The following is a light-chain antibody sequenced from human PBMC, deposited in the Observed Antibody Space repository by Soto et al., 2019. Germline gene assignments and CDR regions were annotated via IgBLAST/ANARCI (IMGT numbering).Light chain of an antibody. CDR1: QSVSSSY. CDR3: QQYNDWPQT. J-gene: IGKJ1*01. CDR2: NAS. V-gene: IGKV3-15*01. Sequence: EIVLTQSPGTLSLSPGERATLSCRASQSVSSSYLAWYQQKPGQAPRLLIYNASTRATGIPARFSGSGSGTEFTLTISSLQSEDFVVYYCQQYNDWPQTFGQGTKVDIK.